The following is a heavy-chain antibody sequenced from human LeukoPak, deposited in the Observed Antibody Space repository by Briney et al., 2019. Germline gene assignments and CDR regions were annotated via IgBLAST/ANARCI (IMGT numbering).Heavy chain of an antibody. Sequence: QSGGSLTLSCAAAGFTFSSHGMHWVRQAPGKGLEWVATIAYDGSNKYYGDSVKGRLTISRDNSNNTLYVQMDSLSTEDTAVYYCARGRDTGWRNIDYWGQGTLVIISS. J-gene: IGHJ4*02. CDR3: ARGRDTGWRNIDY. V-gene: IGHV3-30*03. CDR2: IAYDGSNK. CDR1: GFTFSSHG. D-gene: IGHD5-18*01.